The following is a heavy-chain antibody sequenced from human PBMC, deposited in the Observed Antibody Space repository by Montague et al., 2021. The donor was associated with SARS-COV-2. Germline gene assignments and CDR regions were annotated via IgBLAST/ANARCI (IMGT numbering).Heavy chain of an antibody. J-gene: IGHJ4*02. CDR2: TYYRSKWHN. CDR1: GDSVSSNSAA. CDR3: ARGWVATIPHMDN. Sequence: CAISGDSVSSNSAAWNWIRQSPSRGLEWLGRTYYRSKWHNDYAVSVKSRITINPDTSKNQFSLQLKSVTPEDTAVYYCARGWVATIPHMDNGGQGSLVIVSS. V-gene: IGHV6-1*01. D-gene: IGHD5-12*01.